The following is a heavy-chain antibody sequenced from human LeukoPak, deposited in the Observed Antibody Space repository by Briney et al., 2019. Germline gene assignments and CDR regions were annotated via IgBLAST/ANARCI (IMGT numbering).Heavy chain of an antibody. Sequence: GGSLRVSCAASGFPFNRYAMSWVRQTRERGLEWVSVISGSDGSRYYADSVKGRFTISRDDSRNTVYLQMNNLRAEDTAVYYCAKQVSCDTTTCYSGMPPDYWGQGTLVTVSS. D-gene: IGHD2/OR15-2a*01. CDR2: ISGSDGSR. V-gene: IGHV3-23*01. CDR3: AKQVSCDTTTCYSGMPPDY. CDR1: GFPFNRYA. J-gene: IGHJ4*02.